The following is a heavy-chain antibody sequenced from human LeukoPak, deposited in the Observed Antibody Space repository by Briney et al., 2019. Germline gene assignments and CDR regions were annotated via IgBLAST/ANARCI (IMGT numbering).Heavy chain of an antibody. J-gene: IGHJ4*02. V-gene: IGHV3-30*02. CDR1: GFTFSSYG. D-gene: IGHD3-3*01. CDR3: ARLREIPVFGVVTKSTSYFDY. CDR2: IRNDGRNK. Sequence: GGSLRLSCAASGFTFSSYGMHWVRQAPGKGLEWVAFIRNDGRNKYYADSVKGRFTISRDNSKNTLYLQMNSLRAEDTAVYYCARLREIPVFGVVTKSTSYFDYWGQGTLVTVSS.